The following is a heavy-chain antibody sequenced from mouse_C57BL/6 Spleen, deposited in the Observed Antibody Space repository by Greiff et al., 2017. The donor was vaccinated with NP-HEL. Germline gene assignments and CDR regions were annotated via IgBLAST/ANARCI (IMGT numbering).Heavy chain of an antibody. CDR1: GFTFSSYA. J-gene: IGHJ3*01. Sequence: EVQGVESGGGLVKPGGSLKLSCAASGFTFSSYAMSWVRQTPEKRLEWVATISDGGSYTYYPDNVKGRFTISRDNAKNNLYLQMSHLKSEDTAMYYCARDGGLTEGFAYWGQGTLVTVSA. CDR3: ARDGGLTEGFAY. D-gene: IGHD6-2*01. V-gene: IGHV5-4*01. CDR2: ISDGGSYT.